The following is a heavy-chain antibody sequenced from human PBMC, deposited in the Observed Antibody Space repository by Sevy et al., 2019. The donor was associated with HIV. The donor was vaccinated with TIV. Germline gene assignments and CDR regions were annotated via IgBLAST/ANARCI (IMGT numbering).Heavy chain of an antibody. CDR3: ARALGYCISTSCYASELRYYYGMDV. D-gene: IGHD2-2*03. Sequence: SETLSLTCTVSGGSISSGGYYWSWIRQHPGKGLEWIGYIYYSGSTYYNPSLKSRVTISVDTSKNQFSLKLSFVTAADTAVYYCARALGYCISTSCYASELRYYYGMDVWGQGTTVTVSS. CDR1: GGSISSGGYY. V-gene: IGHV4-31*03. CDR2: IYYSGST. J-gene: IGHJ6*02.